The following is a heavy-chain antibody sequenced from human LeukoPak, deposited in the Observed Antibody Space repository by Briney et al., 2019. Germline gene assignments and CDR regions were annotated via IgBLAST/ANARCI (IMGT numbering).Heavy chain of an antibody. CDR3: ARDAQRGFDYSNSLKY. CDR2: IWSDGTNR. V-gene: IGHV3-33*01. CDR1: GFIFSHHG. Sequence: GGSLTLSCAASGFIFSHHGMHWVRQAPGKGLEWVAVIWSDGTNRFYADSVKGRFTISRDNSQTTVFLQMVSLRVKDTAIYYCARDAQRGFDYSNSLKYWGHGTLVTVSS. J-gene: IGHJ4*01. D-gene: IGHD4-11*01.